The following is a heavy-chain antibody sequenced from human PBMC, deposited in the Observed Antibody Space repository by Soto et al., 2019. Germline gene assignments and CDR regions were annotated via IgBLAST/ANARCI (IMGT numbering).Heavy chain of an antibody. J-gene: IGHJ6*02. Sequence: QVQVVQSGDEVKKPGASVQVSCKASGYIFVNYGIAWVRQAPGQGLEWMGWISPYTGNTHSATKVQGRLTMTTDTSTSTDYMDLGSLTSDDTAVYYCVMVYTYFTPTPQDVWGQGTTVTVSS. V-gene: IGHV1-18*01. CDR2: ISPYTGNT. CDR3: VMVYTYFTPTPQDV. CDR1: GYIFVNYG. D-gene: IGHD2-8*01.